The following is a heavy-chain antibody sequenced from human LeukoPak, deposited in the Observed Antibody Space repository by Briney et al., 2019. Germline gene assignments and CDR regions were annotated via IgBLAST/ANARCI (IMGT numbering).Heavy chain of an antibody. CDR3: AKALTASRGPFGVLSSDDDAFDI. V-gene: IGHV3-9*03. CDR1: GFTFDDYA. D-gene: IGHD3-3*01. J-gene: IGHJ3*02. Sequence: PGGSLRLSCAASGFTFDDYAMHWVRQAPGKGLEWVSGISCDSGTIGYADSVKGRFTISRDNAKNSLYLQMNSLRAEDMALYYCAKALTASRGPFGVLSSDDDAFDIWGQGTMVTVSS. CDR2: ISCDSGTI.